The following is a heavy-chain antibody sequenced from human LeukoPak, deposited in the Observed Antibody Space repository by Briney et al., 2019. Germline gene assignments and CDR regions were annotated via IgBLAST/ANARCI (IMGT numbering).Heavy chain of an antibody. V-gene: IGHV1-69*13. CDR3: ARSVGATHLENWFDP. Sequence: ASVKVSCKASGGTFSSYAISWVRQAPGQGLEWMGGIIPIFGTANYAQKFQGRVTITADESTSTAYMELSSLRSEDTAVYYCARSVGATHLENWFDPWGQGTLVTVSS. CDR2: IIPIFGTA. CDR1: GGTFSSYA. D-gene: IGHD1-26*01. J-gene: IGHJ5*02.